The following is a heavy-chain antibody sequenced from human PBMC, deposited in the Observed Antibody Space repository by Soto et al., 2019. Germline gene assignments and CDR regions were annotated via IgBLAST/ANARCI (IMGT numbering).Heavy chain of an antibody. CDR3: ARDGYYYGSGTYPLEGMDV. CDR2: IYPGDSDT. V-gene: IGHV5-51*01. CDR1: GYSFTNYW. D-gene: IGHD3-10*01. Sequence: PGESLKISCKGSGYSFTNYWIGWVRQMPGKGLEWMGIIYPGDSDTRYSPSFQGQVTISADKSISTAYLQWSSLKASDTAIYYCARDGYYYGSGTYPLEGMDVWGQGTTVTVSS. J-gene: IGHJ6*02.